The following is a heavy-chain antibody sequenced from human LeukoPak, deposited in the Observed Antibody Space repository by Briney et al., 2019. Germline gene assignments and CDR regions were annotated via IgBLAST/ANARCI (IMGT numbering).Heavy chain of an antibody. J-gene: IGHJ5*02. CDR1: GGTFSSYA. D-gene: IGHD3-10*01. CDR3: ARVGYYGSGSYFLGFDP. V-gene: IGHV1-2*02. Sequence: GASVKVSCKASGGTFSSYAISWVRQAPGQGLEWMGWINPNSGGTNYAQKFQGRVTMTRDTSISTAYMELSRLRSDDTAVYYCARVGYYGSGSYFLGFDPWGQGTLVTVSS. CDR2: INPNSGGT.